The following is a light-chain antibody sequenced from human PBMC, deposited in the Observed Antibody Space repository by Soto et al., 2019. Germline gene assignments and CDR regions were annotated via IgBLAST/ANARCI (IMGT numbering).Light chain of an antibody. J-gene: IGKJ2*01. V-gene: IGKV1-5*01. CDR2: DAS. CDR3: QQYNSYPVT. CDR1: QSISSW. Sequence: DIQVTQSPSTLSASVGDRVTITCRATQSISSWLAWYQQKPGIAPKLLIYDASSLESGVPSRFSGSGSGTEFTLTISSLQPDDFATYYCQQYNSYPVTFGQGTKLEIK.